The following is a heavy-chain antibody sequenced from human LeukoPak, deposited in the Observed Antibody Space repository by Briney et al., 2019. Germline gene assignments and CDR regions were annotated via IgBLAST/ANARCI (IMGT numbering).Heavy chain of an antibody. D-gene: IGHD3-22*01. CDR2: ITGSSSYI. CDR3: ARDSLVVGETFDF. CDR1: GFSFRSYS. Sequence: PGGSLRLSCPASGFSFRSYSMDWVRQAPGKGREWVSSITGSSSYISYADSVKGRFTISRDNAENSLFLQMNSLRPEDTAVYFCARDSLVVGETFDFWGQGTLVTVSS. V-gene: IGHV3-21*01. J-gene: IGHJ4*02.